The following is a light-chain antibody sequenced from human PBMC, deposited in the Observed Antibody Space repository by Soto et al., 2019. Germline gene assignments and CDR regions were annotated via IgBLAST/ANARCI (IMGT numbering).Light chain of an antibody. V-gene: IGLV4-69*01. CDR2: LSSDGSH. J-gene: IGLJ2*01. CDR3: QSWDTGARVV. Sequence: QAVVTQSPSASASLGASVKLTCTLSSGHSSYAIAWHQQQPEKGHRYLMKLSSDGSHSKGDGIPDRFSGSSSGAERYLTISGLQSEDEADYYCQSWDTGARVVFGGGTKLTVL. CDR1: SGHSSYA.